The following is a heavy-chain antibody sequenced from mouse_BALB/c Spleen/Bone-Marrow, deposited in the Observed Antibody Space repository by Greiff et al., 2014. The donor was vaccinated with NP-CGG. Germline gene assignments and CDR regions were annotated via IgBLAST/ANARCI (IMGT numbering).Heavy chain of an antibody. D-gene: IGHD2-4*01. J-gene: IGHJ2*01. CDR3: ARKDYDSFFDC. Sequence: SGPELVKPGASVKISCKASGYTFTDYNMHWVKQSHGKSLEWIGYIYPYNGGTGYNQKLKTKATLTVDNSSSTAYMELRSLTPEDSAVYYCARKDYDSFFDCWGQGTTLTVSS. V-gene: IGHV1S29*02. CDR1: GYTFTDYN. CDR2: IYPYNGGT.